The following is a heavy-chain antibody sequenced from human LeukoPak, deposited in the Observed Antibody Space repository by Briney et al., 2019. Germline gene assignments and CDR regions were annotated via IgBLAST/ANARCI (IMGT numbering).Heavy chain of an antibody. Sequence: SGTLSLTCAVSGGSISSYYWSWIRQPPGKGLEWIGYIYYSGSTNYNPSLKSRVTISVDTSKNQFSLKLSSVTAADTAVYYCARSLAAAYDYWGQGTLVTVSS. V-gene: IGHV4-59*01. CDR2: IYYSGST. CDR3: ARSLAAAYDY. D-gene: IGHD6-13*01. CDR1: GGSISSYY. J-gene: IGHJ4*02.